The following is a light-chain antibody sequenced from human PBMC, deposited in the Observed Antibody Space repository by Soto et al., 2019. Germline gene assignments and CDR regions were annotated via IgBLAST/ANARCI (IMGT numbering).Light chain of an antibody. Sequence: EIVMTQSPATLSVSPGERATLSCRASQSVSSNLAWYQQKPGQAPRLLIYGASTRATGIPARFSGTGSGTEFTLTISSLQSEDFAVYYCQQSNHWPPRARTFGQGTKVEIK. J-gene: IGKJ1*01. CDR1: QSVSSN. CDR3: QQSNHWPPRART. V-gene: IGKV3-15*01. CDR2: GAS.